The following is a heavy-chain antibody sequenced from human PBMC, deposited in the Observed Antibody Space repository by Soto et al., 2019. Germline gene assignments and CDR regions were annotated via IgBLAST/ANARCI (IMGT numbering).Heavy chain of an antibody. V-gene: IGHV4-61*08. CDR2: VYYTGST. CDR3: VRSLGWLQYSWFDP. D-gene: IGHD3-16*01. CDR1: GVAMTYGGYS. Sequence: PSETLSLTCSVSGVAMTYGGYSWSWIRQSPEKGLEWLGYVYYTGSTNYSPSLKRRVTMSIDTSKNQFSLHLSSVTAAYTAVYYCVRSLGWLQYSWFDPWGQGIPVTVSS. J-gene: IGHJ5*02.